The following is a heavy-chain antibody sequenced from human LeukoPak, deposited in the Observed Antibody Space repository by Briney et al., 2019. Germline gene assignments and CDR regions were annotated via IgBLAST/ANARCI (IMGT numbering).Heavy chain of an antibody. Sequence: GGSLRLSCAASGFTFSTYAMTWVRQAPGKGLEWVSSISDSGGRTLYAESVKGRFTMSRDNSKNTLYVQMNSLRADDTAVYYCAKGASSTWIDYWGQGTLVTVSS. CDR1: GFTFSTYA. CDR2: ISDSGGRT. J-gene: IGHJ4*02. V-gene: IGHV3-23*01. CDR3: AKGASSTWIDY. D-gene: IGHD6-13*01.